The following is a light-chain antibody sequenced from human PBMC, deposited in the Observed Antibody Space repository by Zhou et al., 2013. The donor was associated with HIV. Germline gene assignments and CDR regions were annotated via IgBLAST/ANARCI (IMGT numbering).Light chain of an antibody. Sequence: DIQMTQSPSTLSASVGDRVTITCRASHSISRWLAWYQQKPGKAPKLLIYRASALESGVPSRFSGSESGTDFTLTISSLQAEDSATYYCQQSYSTPPFTFGPGTKVDIK. J-gene: IGKJ3*01. CDR1: HSISRW. CDR2: RAS. CDR3: QQSYSTPPFT. V-gene: IGKV1-5*03.